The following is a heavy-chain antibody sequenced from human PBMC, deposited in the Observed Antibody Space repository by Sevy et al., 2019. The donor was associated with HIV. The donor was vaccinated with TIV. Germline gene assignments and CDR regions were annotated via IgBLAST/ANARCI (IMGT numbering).Heavy chain of an antibody. Sequence: ASVKVSCKASGYTFTGYYMHWVRQAPGQGLEWMGWINPNSGGTNYALKFQGRVTMTRDTSISTAYMELSRLRSDDTAVYYCARDEGGYVRDYYYGMDVWGHGTTVTVSS. J-gene: IGHJ6*02. CDR2: INPNSGGT. D-gene: IGHD5-12*01. CDR1: GYTFTGYY. V-gene: IGHV1-2*02. CDR3: ARDEGGYVRDYYYGMDV.